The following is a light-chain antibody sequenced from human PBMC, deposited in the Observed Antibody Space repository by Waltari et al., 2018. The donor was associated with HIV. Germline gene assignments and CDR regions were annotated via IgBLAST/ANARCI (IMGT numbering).Light chain of an antibody. CDR3: QSYDSSLSGYV. Sequence: QAVLTQPPSVSGAPGQRVTISCTGRSSNLGAAYDVHWYQHLPGIAPKLLIHGNNNRPSGVPDRFSGSKSGTSASLAITGLQAEDEAVYSCQSYDSSLSGYVFGTGTKVTVL. J-gene: IGLJ1*01. CDR2: GNN. V-gene: IGLV1-40*01. CDR1: SSNLGAAYD.